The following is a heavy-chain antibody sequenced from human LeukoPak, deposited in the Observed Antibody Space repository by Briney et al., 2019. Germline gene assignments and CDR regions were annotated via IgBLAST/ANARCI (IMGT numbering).Heavy chain of an antibody. V-gene: IGHV4-34*01. J-gene: IGHJ6*02. Sequence: PSETLSLTCAVYGGSFSGYYWSWIRQPPGKGLEWIGEINHSGSTNYNPSLKSRVTISVDTSKNQFSLKLSSVTAADTAVYYCAREGDPLIYYYGMDVWGQGTTVTVSS. D-gene: IGHD2-21*02. CDR3: AREGDPLIYYYGMDV. CDR1: GGSFSGYY. CDR2: INHSGST.